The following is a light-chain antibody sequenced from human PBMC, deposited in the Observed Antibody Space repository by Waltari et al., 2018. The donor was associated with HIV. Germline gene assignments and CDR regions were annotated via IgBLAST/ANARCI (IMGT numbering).Light chain of an antibody. J-gene: IGKJ4*01. V-gene: IGKV1-12*01. CDR2: ASS. CDR3: QQASSLPLT. Sequence: DIQMTQPPSSVSASVRERVTSTCRASQSIGRWLVWYQQKPGKAPKLLIYASSTLQPGVPSRFSGSGSGTSFALTITSLQPEDFATYYCQQASSLPLTFGGGTKVEIK. CDR1: QSIGRW.